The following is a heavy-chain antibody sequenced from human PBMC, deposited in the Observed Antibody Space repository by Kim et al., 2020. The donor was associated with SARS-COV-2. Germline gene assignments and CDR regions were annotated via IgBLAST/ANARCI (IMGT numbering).Heavy chain of an antibody. Sequence: ASVKVSCKASGYTFTSYGISWVRQAPGQGLEWMGWISAYNGNTNYAQKLQGRVTMTTDTSTSTAYMELRSLRSDDTAVYYCARDNNWNDGYYYYGMDVWGQGTTVTVSS. V-gene: IGHV1-18*04. CDR1: GYTFTSYG. CDR3: ARDNNWNDGYYYYGMDV. CDR2: ISAYNGNT. D-gene: IGHD1-1*01. J-gene: IGHJ6*02.